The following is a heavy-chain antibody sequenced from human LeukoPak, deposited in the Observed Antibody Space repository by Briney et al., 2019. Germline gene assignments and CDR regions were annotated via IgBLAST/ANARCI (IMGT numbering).Heavy chain of an antibody. D-gene: IGHD3-16*02. CDR2: INPISGAT. J-gene: IGHJ4*02. CDR3: ARLPYRDGVAQDY. V-gene: IGHV1-46*01. CDR1: GYTFTRYY. Sequence: ASVKVSCRTSGYTFTRYYMQWVRQAPGHGLEWMGIINPISGATDYAQKFQGRVTMTRDTSTSTVYMELSSLRSEDTAMYYCARLPYRDGVAQDYWGQGTLVTVSS.